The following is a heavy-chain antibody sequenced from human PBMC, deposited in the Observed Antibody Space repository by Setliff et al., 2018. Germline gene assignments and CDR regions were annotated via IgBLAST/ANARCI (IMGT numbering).Heavy chain of an antibody. V-gene: IGHV1-46*01. Sequence: VKVSCKASGYTFTSHYMHWVRQAPGLGPEWMGTINPSSGRTSYAQKFQGRVTMTRDTSTSTVYMDMSSLRSEDTAVYYCARDVFPYHYEGAFDIWGQGTMVTVSS. CDR2: INPSSGRT. CDR3: ARDVFPYHYEGAFDI. J-gene: IGHJ3*02. CDR1: GYTFTSHY. D-gene: IGHD3-22*01.